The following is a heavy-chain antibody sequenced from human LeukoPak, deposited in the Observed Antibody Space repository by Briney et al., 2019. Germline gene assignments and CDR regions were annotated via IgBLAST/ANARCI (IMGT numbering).Heavy chain of an antibody. Sequence: GGSLRLSCAASGFTFSDYAMHWVRQAPGKGLEWVAVISEVGSSKYYADSVKGRFTISRDNSKNTLYLQMNGLRAEDTALYYCAKDMTYYYDSSAQDYWGQGTLVTVSS. CDR3: AKDMTYYYDSSAQDY. D-gene: IGHD3-22*01. V-gene: IGHV3-30-3*01. J-gene: IGHJ4*02. CDR2: ISEVGSSK. CDR1: GFTFSDYA.